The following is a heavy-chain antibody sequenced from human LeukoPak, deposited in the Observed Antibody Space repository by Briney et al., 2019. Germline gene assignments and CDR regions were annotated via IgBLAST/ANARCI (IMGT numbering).Heavy chain of an antibody. J-gene: IGHJ4*02. CDR1: GGSISSSNW. V-gene: IGHV4-4*02. D-gene: IGHD3-10*01. Sequence: SETLSLTCAVSGGSISSSNWWSWVRQPPGKGLEWIGEIYHSGSTNYNPSLKSRVTISVDKSKNQFSLKLSSVTAADTDVYYCARRTITMVRGVTYFDYWGQGTLVTVSS. CDR3: ARRTITMVRGVTYFDY. CDR2: IYHSGST.